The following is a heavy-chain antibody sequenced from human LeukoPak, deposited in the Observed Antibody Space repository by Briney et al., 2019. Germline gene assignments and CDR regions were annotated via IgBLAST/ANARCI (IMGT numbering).Heavy chain of an antibody. J-gene: IGHJ3*02. CDR2: ISAYNGNT. CDR3: ARDRGDILTGYYKASDAFDI. D-gene: IGHD3-9*01. V-gene: IGHV1-18*01. CDR1: GYTFTSYG. Sequence: ASVKVSCKASGYTFTSYGISWVRQAPGQGLEWMGWISAYNGNTNYAQKLQGRVTMTTDTSTSTAYMELRSLRSDDTAVYYCARDRGDILTGYYKASDAFDIWGQGTMVTVSS.